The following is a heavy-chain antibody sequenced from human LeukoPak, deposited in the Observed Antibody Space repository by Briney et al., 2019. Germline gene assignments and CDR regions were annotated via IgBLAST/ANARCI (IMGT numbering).Heavy chain of an antibody. V-gene: IGHV1-2*02. CDR2: INPNSGGT. CDR1: GYTFTAYY. D-gene: IGHD2-21*02. CDR3: ARSPLTVTAFDF. Sequence: GASVKVSCKASGYTFTAYYMYWVRQGPRQGLEWMGWINPNSGGTNYAQKFQGRVTMTRDTSISTAYMELSRLRSDDTAVYYCARSPLTVTAFDFWGQGTLVTVSS. J-gene: IGHJ4*02.